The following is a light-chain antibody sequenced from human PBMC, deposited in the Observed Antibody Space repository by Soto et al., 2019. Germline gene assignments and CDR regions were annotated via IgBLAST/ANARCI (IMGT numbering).Light chain of an antibody. Sequence: VVTQSPATLYLSTGERATLSCRASQSVINSLAWYQQKPGQAPRLLIYDTSNRATGLPARFSGSGSGTDFTLIISSLEPEDFAVYYFQQRANWPLPFGGGTKVESK. J-gene: IGKJ4*01. V-gene: IGKV3-11*01. CDR2: DTS. CDR3: QQRANWPLP. CDR1: QSVINS.